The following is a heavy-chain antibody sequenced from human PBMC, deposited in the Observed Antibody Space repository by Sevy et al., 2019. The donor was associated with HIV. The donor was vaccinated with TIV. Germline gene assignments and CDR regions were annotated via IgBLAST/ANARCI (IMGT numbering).Heavy chain of an antibody. J-gene: IGHJ4*02. D-gene: IGHD3-22*01. CDR3: ARDDYDSSGYRT. Sequence: ASVKVSCKGSGYTFTRYDINWVRQATGQGLEWMGWMNPNSGNRGYAQTFQGRVTMTRNTSISTAYMELSSLRSEDTAVYYCARDDYDSSGYRTWGQGTLVTVSS. CDR1: GYTFTRYD. CDR2: MNPNSGNR. V-gene: IGHV1-8*01.